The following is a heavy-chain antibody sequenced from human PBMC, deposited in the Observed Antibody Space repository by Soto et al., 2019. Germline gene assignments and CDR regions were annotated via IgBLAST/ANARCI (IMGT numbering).Heavy chain of an antibody. J-gene: IGHJ4*02. D-gene: IGHD3-22*01. CDR1: GGSISSYY. CDR3: AKGVTSSGYYDYFDY. V-gene: IGHV4-59*01. CDR2: IYYSGST. Sequence: SETLSLTCTVSGGSISSYYWSWIRQPPGKGLEWIGYIYYSGSTNYNPSLKSRVTISVDTSKNQFSLKLSSVTAADTAVYYCAKGVTSSGYYDYFDYWGQGTLVTVSS.